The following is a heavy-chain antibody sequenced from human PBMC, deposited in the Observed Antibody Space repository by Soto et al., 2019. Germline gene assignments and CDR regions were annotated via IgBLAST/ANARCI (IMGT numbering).Heavy chain of an antibody. J-gene: IGHJ6*02. D-gene: IGHD5-12*01. CDR3: TTVHYSGYDYKVHYYYGMDV. Sequence: TGGSLRLSCAASGFTFSNAWMNWVRQAPGKGLEWVGRIKSKTDGGTTDYAAPVKGRFTISRDDSKNTLYLQMNSLKTEDTAVYYCTTVHYSGYDYKVHYYYGMDVWGQGTTVTVSS. V-gene: IGHV3-15*07. CDR1: GFTFSNAW. CDR2: IKSKTDGGTT.